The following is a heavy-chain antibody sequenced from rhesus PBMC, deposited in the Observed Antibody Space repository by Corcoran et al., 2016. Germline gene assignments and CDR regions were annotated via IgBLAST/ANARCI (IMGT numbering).Heavy chain of an antibody. J-gene: IGHJ4*01. Sequence: QVQLQESGPGLVKPSETLSPTCAGSGSSISRGYGWSWLRQPPGKGVEWIWYIGGSSGSTNYNPSRKSRVTISKDTSKNQFSLKLSSVTAADTAVYYCASPYYYGSGYYTFDYWGQGVLVTVSS. CDR3: ASPYYYGSGYYTFDY. V-gene: IGHV4-127*01. D-gene: IGHD3-28*01. CDR1: GSSISRGYG. CDR2: IGGSSGST.